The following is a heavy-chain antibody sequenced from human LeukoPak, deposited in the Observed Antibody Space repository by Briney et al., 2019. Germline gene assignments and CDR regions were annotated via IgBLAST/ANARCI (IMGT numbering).Heavy chain of an antibody. CDR3: AKDGRDYSFDY. J-gene: IGHJ4*02. V-gene: IGHV3-9*01. D-gene: IGHD4-11*01. Sequence: GGSLRLSCAASGFTFDDYAMHWVRQAPGKGLEWVSDISWNSGSIGYADSVKGRFTISRDNAKNSLYLQMNSLRAEDTALYYCAKDGRDYSFDYWGQGTLVTVSS. CDR2: ISWNSGSI. CDR1: GFTFDDYA.